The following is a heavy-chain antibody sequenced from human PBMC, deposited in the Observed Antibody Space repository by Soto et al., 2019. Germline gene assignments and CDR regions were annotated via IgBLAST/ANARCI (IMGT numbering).Heavy chain of an antibody. J-gene: IGHJ5*02. CDR3: ARVRMNYDFWSGLDWFDP. D-gene: IGHD3-3*01. Sequence: RASVKVSCKASGYTFTSYGISWVRQAPGQGLEWMGWISAYNGNTNYAQKLQGRVTMTTDTSTSTAYMGLRSLRSDDTAVYYCARVRMNYDFWSGLDWFDPWGQGTLDTVSS. CDR1: GYTFTSYG. V-gene: IGHV1-18*04. CDR2: ISAYNGNT.